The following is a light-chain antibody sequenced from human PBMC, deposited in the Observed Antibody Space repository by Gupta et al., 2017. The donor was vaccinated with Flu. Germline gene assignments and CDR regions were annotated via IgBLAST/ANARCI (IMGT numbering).Light chain of an antibody. CDR1: SSDVGSYDY. V-gene: IGLV2-14*01. CDR2: DVT. J-gene: IGLJ2*01. CDR3: SSYTTSNTLV. Sequence: QSALTQPASVSGSPGQSITISCTGTSSDVGSYDYVSWYQQHPGEVPKLVIYDVTNRPAGVSNRFSGSKSGTSASLTISGLQADDEAYYYCSSYTTSNTLVFGGGTKVTVL.